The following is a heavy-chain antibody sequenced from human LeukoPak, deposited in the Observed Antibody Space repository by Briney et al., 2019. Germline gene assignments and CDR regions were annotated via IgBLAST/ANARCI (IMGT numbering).Heavy chain of an antibody. CDR3: ARAGKLRYMDV. J-gene: IGHJ6*03. Sequence: GGSLRLSSAATGFIFSDYYMAWIRQAPGKGLEWISTIKGTGLTTYYADSVKGRVTISRDNDKNSLFLQMSSLRADDTAIYYCARAGKLRYMDVWGKGTAVTVSS. V-gene: IGHV3-11*04. CDR2: IKGTGLTT. CDR1: GFIFSDYY.